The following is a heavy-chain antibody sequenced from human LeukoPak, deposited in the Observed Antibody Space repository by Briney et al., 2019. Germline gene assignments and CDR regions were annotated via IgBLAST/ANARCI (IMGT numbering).Heavy chain of an antibody. CDR3: ARGIAVAGFDY. J-gene: IGHJ4*02. CDR2: ISYDGSNK. Sequence: PGGSLRLSCAASGFTFSSYAMHWVRQAPGKGLEWVAVISYDGSNKYYADSVKGRFTISRDNSKNTLYLQMNSLRAEDTAVCYCARGIAVAGFDYWGQGTLVTVSS. D-gene: IGHD6-19*01. CDR1: GFTFSSYA. V-gene: IGHV3-30*04.